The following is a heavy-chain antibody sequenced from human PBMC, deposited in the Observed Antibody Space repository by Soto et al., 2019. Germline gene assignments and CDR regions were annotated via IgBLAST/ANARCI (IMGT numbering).Heavy chain of an antibody. D-gene: IGHD6-13*01. J-gene: IGHJ4*02. Sequence: EVQLLESGGGLVQPGGSLRLSCAASGFTFSSYAMSWVRQAPGKGLEWVSAISGSGGSTYYADSVKGRFTISRDNSKNTRYLQMNSLRAEDTAVYYCAKDIMYSSSTEGFDYWGQGTLVTVSS. CDR1: GFTFSSYA. V-gene: IGHV3-23*01. CDR2: ISGSGGST. CDR3: AKDIMYSSSTEGFDY.